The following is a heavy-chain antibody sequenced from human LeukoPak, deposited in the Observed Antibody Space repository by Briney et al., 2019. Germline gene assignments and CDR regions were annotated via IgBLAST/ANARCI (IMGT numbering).Heavy chain of an antibody. CDR2: IYSGGTT. CDR1: GFTVSSSY. V-gene: IGHV3-53*01. J-gene: IGHJ6*02. CDR3: ARGIPYCSSTCCYESLYGMDV. Sequence: GGSLRLSCAASGFTVSSSYMTWVRQAPGKGLERVSVIYSGGTTYYADSVKGRFTISRDNSKNTLYLQMNSLRAEDTAVYYCARGIPYCSSTCCYESLYGMDVWGQGTTVTVSS. D-gene: IGHD2-2*01.